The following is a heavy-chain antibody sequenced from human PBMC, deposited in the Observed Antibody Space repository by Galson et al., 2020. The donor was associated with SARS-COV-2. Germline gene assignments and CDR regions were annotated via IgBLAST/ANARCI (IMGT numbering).Heavy chain of an antibody. CDR1: GFTFSSYA. V-gene: IGHV3-23*01. CDR2: ISGSSGST. D-gene: IGHD3-10*01. J-gene: IGHJ4*02. CDR3: AKDVHSYYYGSGSHFDY. Sequence: GGSLRLSCAASGFTFSSYAMNWVRQAPGKGLEWISGISGSSGSTFYADSVKGRFTISRDNSKNTLYLQMNSLRADDTAVYYCAKDVHSYYYGSGSHFDYWGQGILVTVSS.